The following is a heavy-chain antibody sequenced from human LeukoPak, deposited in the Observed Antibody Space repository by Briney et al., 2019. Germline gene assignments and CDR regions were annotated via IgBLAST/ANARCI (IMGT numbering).Heavy chain of an antibody. D-gene: IGHD1-26*01. CDR1: GFSFDYYA. CDR3: ARGGYSGTYNDY. Sequence: GGSLRLSCAASGFSFDYYAMSWVRHAPGKGLEWISGINGGGDTTGYVDSVKGRFTISRDNAKNSVYLQMNSLRAEDTAFYHCARGGYSGTYNDYWGQGALVTVSS. J-gene: IGHJ4*02. V-gene: IGHV3-20*01. CDR2: INGGGDTT.